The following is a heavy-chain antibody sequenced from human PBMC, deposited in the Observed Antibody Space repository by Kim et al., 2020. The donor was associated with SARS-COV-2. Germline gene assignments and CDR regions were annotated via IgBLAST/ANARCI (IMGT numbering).Heavy chain of an antibody. CDR2: INTNTGNP. Sequence: ASVKVSCKASGYTFTSYAMNWVRQAPGQGLEWMGWINTNTGNPTYAQGFTGRFVFSLDTSVSTAYLQISSLKAEDTAVYYCARALYIATPGVYYYYYGMDVWGQGTTVTVSS. V-gene: IGHV7-4-1*02. J-gene: IGHJ6*02. CDR3: ARALYIATPGVYYYYYGMDV. D-gene: IGHD3-16*02. CDR1: GYTFTSYA.